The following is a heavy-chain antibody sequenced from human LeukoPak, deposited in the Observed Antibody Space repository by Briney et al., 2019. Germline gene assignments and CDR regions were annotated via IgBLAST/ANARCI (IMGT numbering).Heavy chain of an antibody. D-gene: IGHD1-1*01. CDR3: ANDNWGVEY. Sequence: GGSLRLSCAASGFTVSSNYMSWVRQAPGKGLEWVSVIYSGGSTYYADSVKGRFTISRDNAKNTLYLQMNSLRDDDTAVYYCANDNWGVEYWGQGTLVTVSP. J-gene: IGHJ4*02. CDR2: IYSGGST. CDR1: GFTVSSNY. V-gene: IGHV3-53*01.